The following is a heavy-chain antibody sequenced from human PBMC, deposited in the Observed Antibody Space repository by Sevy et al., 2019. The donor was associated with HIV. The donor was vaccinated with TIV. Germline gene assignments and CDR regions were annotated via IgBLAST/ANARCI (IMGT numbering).Heavy chain of an antibody. V-gene: IGHV3-33*01. J-gene: IGHJ4*02. CDR1: GFAPSTYG. D-gene: IGHD6-13*01. Sequence: GGSLRLSCAASGFAPSTYGMHWVRQAPGKGLEWVAVIGYDGSNKYYADSVKGRFSISRDNSRNTLFLQMDSLRAEDTAVYYCARPRYSSSWYWYYWGQGTLVTVSS. CDR3: ARPRYSSSWYWYY. CDR2: IGYDGSNK.